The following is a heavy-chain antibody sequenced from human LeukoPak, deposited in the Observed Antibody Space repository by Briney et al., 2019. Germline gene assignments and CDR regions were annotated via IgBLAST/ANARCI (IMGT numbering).Heavy chain of an antibody. J-gene: IGHJ4*02. Sequence: GGSLRLSCAASGFTFSNAWMSWVRQAPGKGLEWAGRIKSKTNGGTTDYAAPVKGRFTISRDDSKNTLYLQLNSLKTEDTAVYYCTTLGALDYWGQGTLVTVSS. D-gene: IGHD3-16*01. V-gene: IGHV3-15*01. CDR3: TTLGALDY. CDR2: IKSKTNGGTT. CDR1: GFTFSNAW.